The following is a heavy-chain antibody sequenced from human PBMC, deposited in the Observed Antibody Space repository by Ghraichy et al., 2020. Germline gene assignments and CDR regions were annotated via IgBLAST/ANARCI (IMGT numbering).Heavy chain of an antibody. Sequence: LSLTCAAYGFTFSTYWMSWVRQAPGKGLEWVASINQDASKTYFVDSLKGRFTISRDNAKNSLYLQMNNLRAEDTAVYYCAREARVAWNYHFDFWGQGTLITVSS. CDR2: INQDASKT. J-gene: IGHJ4*02. V-gene: IGHV3-7*03. CDR1: GFTFSTYW. CDR3: AREARVAWNYHFDF. D-gene: IGHD1-7*01.